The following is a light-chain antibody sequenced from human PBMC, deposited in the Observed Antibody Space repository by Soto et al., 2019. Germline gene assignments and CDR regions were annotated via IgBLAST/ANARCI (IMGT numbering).Light chain of an antibody. Sequence: QSALTQPASVSGSPGQSVTLSCTGTTSDIGNTYNYVSWYQHHPGKAPKLIISDDNNRPSGVSDRFSGSKSGNTASLTISGLQAEDEADYYCSAYSTGSTPVLFGGGTKLTVL. V-gene: IGLV2-14*03. CDR2: DDN. CDR3: SAYSTGSTPVL. CDR1: TSDIGNTYNY. J-gene: IGLJ2*01.